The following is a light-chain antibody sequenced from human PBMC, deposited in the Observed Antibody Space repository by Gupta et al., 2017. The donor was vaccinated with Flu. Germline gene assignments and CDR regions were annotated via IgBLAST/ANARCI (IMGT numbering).Light chain of an antibody. CDR1: QSDNSY. V-gene: IGKV3-11*01. CDR3: QQRSGLPMYT. CDR2: DSA. J-gene: IGKJ2*01. Sequence: DRCILSCRVSQSDNSYLSWYQQQPGQPPRLLMFDSAKRAAGIPDRFSGSGSGTDFTLTISTLEPEDFAVYYCQQRSGLPMYTFGQGTKLE.